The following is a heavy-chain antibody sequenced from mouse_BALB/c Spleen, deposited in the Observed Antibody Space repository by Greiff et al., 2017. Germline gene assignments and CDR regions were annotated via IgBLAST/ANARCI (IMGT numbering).Heavy chain of an antibody. Sequence: DVKLVESGGGLVQPGGSLKLSCAASGFTFSSYTMSWVRQTPEKRLEWVAYISNGGGSTYYPDTVKGRFTISRDNAKNTLYLQMSSLKSEDTAMYYCARCGSSFYAMDYWGQGTSVTVSS. D-gene: IGHD1-1*01. CDR3: ARCGSSFYAMDY. CDR1: GFTFSSYT. J-gene: IGHJ4*01. CDR2: ISNGGGST. V-gene: IGHV5-12-2*01.